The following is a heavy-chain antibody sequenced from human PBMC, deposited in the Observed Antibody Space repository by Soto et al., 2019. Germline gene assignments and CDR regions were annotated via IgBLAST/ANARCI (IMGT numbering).Heavy chain of an antibody. CDR2: IIPIFGPA. Sequence: QVQLVQSGAEVKKPGSSVKVSCKSSGGTFSSHSINWVRQAPGQGLEWMGGIIPIFGPANFAKKFQGRVTITADESTTTAYMELSSLTSEDTAVYYCATGSFTSTGGRFGYHYNAMDVWGQGTTVTVSS. V-gene: IGHV1-69*01. D-gene: IGHD3-16*01. J-gene: IGHJ6*02. CDR3: ATGSFTSTGGRFGYHYNAMDV. CDR1: GGTFSSHS.